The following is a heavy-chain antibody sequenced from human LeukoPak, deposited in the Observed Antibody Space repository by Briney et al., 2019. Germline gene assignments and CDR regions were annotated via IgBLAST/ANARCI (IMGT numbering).Heavy chain of an antibody. CDR2: IYYTGST. CDR1: DDSISSSDYY. Sequence: SETLSLTCTVSDDSISSSDYYWDWIRQPPGKGLEWIGSIYYTGSTHYNPSLKSRVTISVDTSKNQFSLKLSSVTAADTAVYYCARHGGRGDYFDYWGQGTLVTVSS. V-gene: IGHV4-39*01. CDR3: ARHGGRGDYFDY. J-gene: IGHJ4*02. D-gene: IGHD3-16*01.